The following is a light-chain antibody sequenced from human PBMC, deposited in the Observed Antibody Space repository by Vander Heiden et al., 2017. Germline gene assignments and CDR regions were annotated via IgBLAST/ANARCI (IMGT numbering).Light chain of an antibody. Sequence: QPALTQPPSAPGSPGQSVTISCTGTSSDVGDYSSVSWYQHHPGKAPKLMIYEVSKRPSGVPDRFSGSKSGNTASMTVSGLQAEDEADYYCSSSAGRNNWVFGGGTKMTVL. J-gene: IGLJ3*02. CDR1: SSDVGDYSS. V-gene: IGLV2-8*01. CDR3: SSSAGRNNWV. CDR2: EVS.